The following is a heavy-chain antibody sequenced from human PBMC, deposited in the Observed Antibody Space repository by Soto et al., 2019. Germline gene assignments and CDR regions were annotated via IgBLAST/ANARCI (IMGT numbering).Heavy chain of an antibody. D-gene: IGHD1-1*01. J-gene: IGHJ4*02. V-gene: IGHV3-30-3*01. CDR1: GFTFSSHA. CDR3: ARDLGAWKFDY. Sequence: QVQVVESGGGVVQPGRSLRLSCATSGFTFSSHAMHWVRQAPGKGLEWVAFISYDGSNQHYADSVKGRFTISRDNSENTLYWQMNSLRGEYTAMYYCARDLGAWKFDYWGQGTLVTVSS. CDR2: ISYDGSNQ.